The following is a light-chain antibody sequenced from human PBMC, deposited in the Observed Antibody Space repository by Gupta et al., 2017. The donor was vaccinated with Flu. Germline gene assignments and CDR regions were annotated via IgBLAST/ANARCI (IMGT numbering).Light chain of an antibody. CDR2: YVT. V-gene: IGLV2-11*01. J-gene: IGLJ1*01. CDR3: SSHAGRVTGI. CDR1: SNDVGGSNR. Sequence: QSAPTQPRSVSGSPGQSVTISCTGSSNDVGGSNRVSWYQQRPGKAPKLLLYYVTERPSGVPDRFSGSKSGNTASLTISGLQADDEADDYCSSHAGRVTGIFGTGTTVTV.